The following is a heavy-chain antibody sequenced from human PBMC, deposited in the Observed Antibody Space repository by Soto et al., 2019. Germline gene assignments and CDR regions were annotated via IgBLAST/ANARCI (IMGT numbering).Heavy chain of an antibody. V-gene: IGHV1-69*12. D-gene: IGHD1-1*01. Sequence: QVHLVQSGAEVKKPGSSVKVSCKDSGGAFTSYSFHWVRQAPGQGLEWMGGIIPMSGTTNYALKFQGRVTMTADVPTNTAYIELSSLRSYDTAIYYCARDNTGLDYWGQGTLVTVSS. CDR3: ARDNTGLDY. CDR2: IIPMSGTT. CDR1: GGAFTSYS. J-gene: IGHJ4*02.